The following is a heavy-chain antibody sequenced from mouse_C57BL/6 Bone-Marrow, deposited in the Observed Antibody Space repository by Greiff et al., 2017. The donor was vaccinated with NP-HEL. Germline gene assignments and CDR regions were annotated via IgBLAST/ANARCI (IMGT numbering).Heavy chain of an antibody. CDR2: ISSGGSYT. V-gene: IGHV5-6*01. CDR3: ARHGMITTSYYFDY. Sequence: EVQRVESGGDLVKPGGSLKLSCAASGFTFSSYGMSWVRQTPDKRLEWVATISSGGSYTYYPDSVKGRFTISRDNAKNTLYLQMSSLKSEDTAMYYCARHGMITTSYYFDYWGQGTTLTVSS. CDR1: GFTFSSYG. J-gene: IGHJ2*01. D-gene: IGHD2-4*01.